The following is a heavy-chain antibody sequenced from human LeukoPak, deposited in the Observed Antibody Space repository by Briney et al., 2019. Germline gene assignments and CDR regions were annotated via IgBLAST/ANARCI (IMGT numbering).Heavy chain of an antibody. CDR2: IYSSGST. D-gene: IGHD2-21*02. J-gene: IGHJ5*02. CDR3: ARVVVTAIPGFWFDP. V-gene: IGHV4-59*01. Sequence: SETLSLICSLSGVSMTGYYWSWIRQAPGKAPEWIGYIYSSGSTNYNPSLNSRVTMSLDASKNQFSLKLTFVTAADTAVYYCARVVVTAIPGFWFDPCGQGTLVTVSS. CDR1: GVSMTGYY.